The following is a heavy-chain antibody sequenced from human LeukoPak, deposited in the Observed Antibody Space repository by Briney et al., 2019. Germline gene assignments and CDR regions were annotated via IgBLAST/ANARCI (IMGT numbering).Heavy chain of an antibody. V-gene: IGHV4-59*01. CDR3: ARGRSFHLYYFDY. J-gene: IGHJ4*02. CDR2: IYYSGST. D-gene: IGHD1-26*01. CDR1: GGSISSYY. Sequence: PSETLSLTYTVSGGSISSYYWSWIRQPPGKGLEWIGYIYYSGSTNYNPSLKSRVTISVDTSKNQFSLKLSSVTAADTAVYYCARGRSFHLYYFDYWGQGTLVTVSS.